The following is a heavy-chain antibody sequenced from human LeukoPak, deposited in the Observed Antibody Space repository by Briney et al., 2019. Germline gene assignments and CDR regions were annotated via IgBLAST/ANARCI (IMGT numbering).Heavy chain of an antibody. CDR3: AKLRTTVTIFDY. CDR1: GFTFSSYA. D-gene: IGHD4-17*01. CDR2: ISGSGGST. V-gene: IGHV3-23*01. J-gene: IGHJ4*02. Sequence: GGSLRLSCAASGFTFSSYAMSRVRQAPGKGLEWVSAISGSGGSTYYADSVKGRFTVSRDNSKNTLYLQMNSLRAEDTAVYYCAKLRTTVTIFDYWGQGTLVTVSS.